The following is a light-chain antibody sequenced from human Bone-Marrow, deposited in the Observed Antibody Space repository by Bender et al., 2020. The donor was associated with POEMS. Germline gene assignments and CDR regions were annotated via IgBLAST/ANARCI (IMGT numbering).Light chain of an antibody. Sequence: QSALTQPPSASGSPGQSVTFSCTGTSSDVGAYIYVSWYQHHPGKAPRLIIYEVDKRPSGVPDRFSGSKSGNTASLTVSGLQAEDEADYYCSSYAGSDNFVLFGGGTKLTVL. CDR2: EVD. J-gene: IGLJ2*01. CDR1: SSDVGAYIY. V-gene: IGLV2-8*01. CDR3: SSYAGSDNFVL.